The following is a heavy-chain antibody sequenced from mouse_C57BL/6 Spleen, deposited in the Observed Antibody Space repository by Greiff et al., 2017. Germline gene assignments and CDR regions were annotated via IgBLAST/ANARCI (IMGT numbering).Heavy chain of an antibody. J-gene: IGHJ2*01. CDR2: IHPGSGST. D-gene: IGHD3-1*01. CDR3: ARSSSDLNRSYYFDY. Sequence: QVQLKQPGAELVKPGASVKMSCKASGYTFTSYWITWVKQRPGQGLEWIGDIHPGSGSTNYNEKFKSKATLTVDTSSSTAYMQLSSLTSEDSAGYYCARSSSDLNRSYYFDYWGQGTTLTVSS. CDR1: GYTFTSYW. V-gene: IGHV1-55*01.